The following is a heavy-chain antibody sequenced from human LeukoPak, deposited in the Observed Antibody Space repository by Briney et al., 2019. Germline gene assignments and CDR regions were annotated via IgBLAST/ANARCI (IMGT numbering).Heavy chain of an antibody. V-gene: IGHV1-69*04. CDR1: GGTFSSYA. D-gene: IGHD3-10*01. Sequence: ALVKVSCKASGGTFSSYAISWVRQAPGQGLEWMGRIIPILGIANYAQKFQGRVTITADKSTSTAYMELSSLRSEDTAMYYCARVAYYYGSGSLGYWGQGTLVTVSS. CDR2: IIPILGIA. CDR3: ARVAYYYGSGSLGY. J-gene: IGHJ4*02.